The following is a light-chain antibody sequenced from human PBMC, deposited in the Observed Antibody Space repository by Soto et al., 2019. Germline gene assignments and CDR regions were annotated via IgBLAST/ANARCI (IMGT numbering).Light chain of an antibody. CDR3: QTWGTGIQV. V-gene: IGLV4-69*01. CDR1: SGHNNYA. CDR2: LNSDGSH. J-gene: IGLJ3*02. Sequence: QPVLTQSPSASASLGASVKLTCTLSSGHNNYAIAWHQQQPEKGPRYLMKLNSDGSHSKGDRIPDRFSGSSSGAERYLTISNLQSEDEADYYCQTWGTGIQVFGGGTKLTVL.